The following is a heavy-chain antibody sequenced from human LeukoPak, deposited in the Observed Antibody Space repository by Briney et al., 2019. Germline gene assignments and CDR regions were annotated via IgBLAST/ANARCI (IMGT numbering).Heavy chain of an antibody. CDR2: INKDGSDT. V-gene: IGHV3-7*01. J-gene: IGHJ4*02. D-gene: IGHD1-1*01. CDR1: GFTFDIYY. Sequence: GGSLRLSCTTSGFTFDIYYMSWVRQAPGKGLEWVASINKDGSDTYYMDSVKGRFTISRENSKNTPYLQMNSLRPEDTAVYYCATSPWKLPYDWGQGSLVTVSS. CDR3: ATSPWKLPYD.